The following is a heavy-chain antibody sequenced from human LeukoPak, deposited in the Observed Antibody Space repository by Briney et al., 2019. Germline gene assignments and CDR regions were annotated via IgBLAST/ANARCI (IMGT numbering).Heavy chain of an antibody. CDR3: ARVRIAARPGAYYFDY. D-gene: IGHD6-6*01. Sequence: SETLSLTCTVSGGSISSYYWSWIRQPPGKGLEWIGYIYTSGSTTYNPSLKSRVTISVDTSKNQFSLKLSSVTAADTAVYYCARVRIAARPGAYYFDYWGQGTLVTVSS. J-gene: IGHJ4*02. CDR2: IYTSGST. CDR1: GGSISSYY. V-gene: IGHV4-4*09.